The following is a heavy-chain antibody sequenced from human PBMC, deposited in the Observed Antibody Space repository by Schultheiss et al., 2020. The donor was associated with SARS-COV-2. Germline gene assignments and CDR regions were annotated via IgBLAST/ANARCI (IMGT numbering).Heavy chain of an antibody. CDR2: IDWDDDK. Sequence: SWIRQPPGKALEWLALIDWDDDKYYSTSLKTRLTISKDTSKNQVVLTMTNMDPVDTATYYCARIPTPSCYGGYWGQGTLVTVSS. V-gene: IGHV2-70*01. J-gene: IGHJ4*02. CDR3: ARIPTPSCYGGY. D-gene: IGHD4-23*01.